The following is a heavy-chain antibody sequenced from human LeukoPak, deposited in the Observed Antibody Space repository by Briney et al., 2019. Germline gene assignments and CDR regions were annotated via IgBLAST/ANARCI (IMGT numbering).Heavy chain of an antibody. D-gene: IGHD2-2*02. CDR2: ISYDGSNK. J-gene: IGHJ3*02. CDR1: GFTFSNYW. Sequence: GGSLRLSCEGSGFTFSNYWMGWVRQAPGKGLEWVAVISYDGSNKYYADSVKGRFTISRDNSKNTLYLQMNSLRAEDTAVYYCARELGYCSSTSCYSAFDIWGQGTMVTVSS. CDR3: ARELGYCSSTSCYSAFDI. V-gene: IGHV3-30-3*01.